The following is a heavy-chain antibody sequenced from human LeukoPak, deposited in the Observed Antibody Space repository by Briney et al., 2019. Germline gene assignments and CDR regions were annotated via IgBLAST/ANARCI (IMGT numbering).Heavy chain of an antibody. Sequence: ASVKVSCKASGYTFTGYYMHWVRQAPGQGLEWMGWISAYNGNTNYAQKLQGRVTMTTDTSTSTAYMELRSLRSDDTAVYYCARDSTPYSGSYYWGQGTLVTVSS. CDR1: GYTFTGYY. CDR3: ARDSTPYSGSYY. D-gene: IGHD1-26*01. J-gene: IGHJ4*02. V-gene: IGHV1-18*04. CDR2: ISAYNGNT.